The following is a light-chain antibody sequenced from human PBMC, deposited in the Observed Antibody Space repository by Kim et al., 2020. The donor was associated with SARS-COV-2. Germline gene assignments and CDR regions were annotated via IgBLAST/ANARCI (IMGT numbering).Light chain of an antibody. V-gene: IGKV3D-15*01. CDR3: QQYDNWLT. Sequence: EVVLTQSPATLSASPGQRATLSCRASQSVRSNLAWYQHKPGQAPRLLIYGTSTRAAGIPARFSGSGSGTEFTLTISGLQSEDFAVYYCQQYDNWLTFGGGTKVDIK. CDR2: GTS. J-gene: IGKJ4*01. CDR1: QSVRSN.